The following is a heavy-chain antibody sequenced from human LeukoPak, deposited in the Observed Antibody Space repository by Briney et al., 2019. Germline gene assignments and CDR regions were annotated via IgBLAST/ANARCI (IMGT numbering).Heavy chain of an antibody. CDR3: ARVPTTGDMRGVWAFDI. CDR2: INPNSGGT. D-gene: IGHD2-8*01. V-gene: IGHV1-2*02. CDR1: GYTFTGYY. Sequence: GASVKVSCKASGYTFTGYYMHWVRQAPGQGLEWMGWINPNSGGTNYAQKFQGRVTMTRDTSKHQFSLKLSSVTAADTAVYYCARVPTTGDMRGVWAFDIWGQGTVVTVSS. J-gene: IGHJ3*02.